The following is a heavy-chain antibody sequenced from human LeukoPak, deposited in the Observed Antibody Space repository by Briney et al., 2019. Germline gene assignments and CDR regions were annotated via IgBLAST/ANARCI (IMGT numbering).Heavy chain of an antibody. D-gene: IGHD2-15*01. CDR1: GFTFSSYW. J-gene: IGHJ5*02. CDR3: ARGYCSGGSCYSAPFDP. V-gene: IGHV3-7*01. Sequence: GGSLRLSCAASGFTFSSYWMTWVRQAPGKGLEWVANIKQDGSEKYYVDSVKGRFTISRDDAKNSLYLQMNSLRAEDTAVYYCARGYCSGGSCYSAPFDPWGQGTLVTVSS. CDR2: IKQDGSEK.